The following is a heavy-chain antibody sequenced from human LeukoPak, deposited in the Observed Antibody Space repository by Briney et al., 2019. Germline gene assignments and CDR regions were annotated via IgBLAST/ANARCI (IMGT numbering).Heavy chain of an antibody. CDR1: GYTFTGYY. J-gene: IGHJ4*02. CDR2: INPNSGGT. CDR3: ARVHEWELPWGGFDY. D-gene: IGHD1-26*01. V-gene: IGHV1-2*02. Sequence: ASVKVSCKASGYTFTGYYMHWARQAPGQGLEWMGWINPNSGGTNYAQKFQGRVTMTRDTSISTAYMELSRLRSDDTAVYYCARVHEWELPWGGFDYWGQGTLVTVSS.